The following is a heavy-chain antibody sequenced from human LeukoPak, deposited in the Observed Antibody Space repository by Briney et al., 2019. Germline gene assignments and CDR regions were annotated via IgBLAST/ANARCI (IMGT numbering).Heavy chain of an antibody. CDR2: ISGSGSGGST. CDR3: ARPRLEYCSGGSCFDAFDI. CDR1: GFTFSSSA. V-gene: IGHV3-23*01. Sequence: PGGSLRLSCAASGFTFSSSAMSWVRQAPGKGLEWVSNISGSGSGGSTYYADSVKGRFTISRDNSKNTLFLQMNSLTAEDTAIYSCARPRLEYCSGGSCFDAFDIWGQGTMVTVSS. J-gene: IGHJ3*02. D-gene: IGHD2-15*01.